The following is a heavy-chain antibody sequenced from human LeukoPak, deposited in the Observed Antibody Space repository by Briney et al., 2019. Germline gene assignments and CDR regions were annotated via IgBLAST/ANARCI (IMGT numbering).Heavy chain of an antibody. CDR2: VSFSGIT. J-gene: IGHJ4*02. D-gene: IGHD3-22*01. Sequence: SETLPLTCTVTGVYLSSYFWSWLRQPPGRGLAWIGYVSFSGITNLNPSLKSRVTMSRDTSKNQFSLRLLSVTAADTAVYFCASYSYDTSGYYYAFGYWGQGPLVTVSS. CDR3: ASYSYDTSGYYYAFGY. V-gene: IGHV4-59*01. CDR1: GVYLSSYF.